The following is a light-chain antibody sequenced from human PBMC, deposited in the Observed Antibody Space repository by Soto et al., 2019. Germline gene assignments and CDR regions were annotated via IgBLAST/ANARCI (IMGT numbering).Light chain of an antibody. V-gene: IGLV2-11*01. Sequence: QSALTQPRSVSGSPGQSLTISCTGTSSDVGGYNYVSWYQQYPGQVPKLMIYDVTKRPSGVPDRFSGSKSGNTASLTISGLQAEDEADYYCCSNAGTYTYVFGTGTKVTVL. CDR1: SSDVGGYNY. CDR2: DVT. CDR3: CSNAGTYTYV. J-gene: IGLJ1*01.